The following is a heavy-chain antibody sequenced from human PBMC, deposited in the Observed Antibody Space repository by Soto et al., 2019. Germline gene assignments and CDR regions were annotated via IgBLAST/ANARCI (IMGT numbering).Heavy chain of an antibody. D-gene: IGHD2-21*02. Sequence: EVQLVESGGGLVQPGGSLRLSCAVSGFTFGSYWMNWVRLIPGKGLEWVAYIKPDGSATYYVDSVKGRFTISRDNAKNSLYLQMNSLRVEDTSVYYCARDGYGGPGCYYYFDYWGQGTLVTVSS. V-gene: IGHV3-7*01. J-gene: IGHJ4*02. CDR1: GFTFGSYW. CDR2: IKPDGSAT. CDR3: ARDGYGGPGCYYYFDY.